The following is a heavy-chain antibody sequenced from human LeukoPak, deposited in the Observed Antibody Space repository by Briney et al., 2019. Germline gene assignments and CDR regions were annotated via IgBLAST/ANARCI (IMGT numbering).Heavy chain of an antibody. Sequence: PGRSLRLSCAASGFIFNSYVMHWVRQAPGRGLEWVAVISSDGGNQYYADSVQGRFTISRDNSKNTLYLEMNSLRPEDTAVYYCARSAAGRQYGSGDYWGQGTLVTVSS. CDR1: GFIFNSYV. D-gene: IGHD3-10*01. CDR3: ARSAAGRQYGSGDY. J-gene: IGHJ4*02. V-gene: IGHV3-30*04. CDR2: ISSDGGNQ.